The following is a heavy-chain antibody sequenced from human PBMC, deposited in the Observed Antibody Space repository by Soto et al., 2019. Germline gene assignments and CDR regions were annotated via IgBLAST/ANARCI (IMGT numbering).Heavy chain of an antibody. CDR2: IYWDDDR. V-gene: IGHV2-5*02. Sequence: QITLKESGPTLVKPTQTLTLTCTFSGFSLSTSGVGVGWIRQPPGKALEWPALIYWDDDRRYSPSLKSRLTNNKDTSKHQLVLKMTNSDPVQKATYYRAHRHERIEADDTGGWFDPRGQGTLVTVSS. CDR3: AHRHERIEADDTGGWFDP. CDR1: GFSLSTSGVG. J-gene: IGHJ5*02. D-gene: IGHD6-25*01.